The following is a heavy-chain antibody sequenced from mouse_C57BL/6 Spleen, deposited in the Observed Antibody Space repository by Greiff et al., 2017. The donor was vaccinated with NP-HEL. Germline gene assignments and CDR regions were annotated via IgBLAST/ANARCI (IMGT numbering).Heavy chain of an antibody. CDR2: IYPGDGDT. V-gene: IGHV1-82*01. CDR1: GYAFSSSW. J-gene: IGHJ2*01. CDR3: ARATVVATGNYFDY. D-gene: IGHD1-1*01. Sequence: QVQLQQSGPELVKPGASVKISCKASGYAFSSSWMNWVKQRPGKGLEWIGRIYPGDGDTNYNGKFKGKATLTADKSSSTAYMQLSSLTSEDSAVDFCARATVVATGNYFDYWGQGTTLTVSS.